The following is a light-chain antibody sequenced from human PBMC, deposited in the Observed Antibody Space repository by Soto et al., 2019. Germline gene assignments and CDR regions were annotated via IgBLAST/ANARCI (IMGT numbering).Light chain of an antibody. V-gene: IGKV1-5*03. J-gene: IGKJ5*01. CDR3: QKYENLPT. CDR2: KAS. CDR1: QSISTW. Sequence: DLQMTQSPSTLSASVGDKFTITCRASQSISTWLAWYQQNPGKAPKLLIYKASGLESVVPSRFRGSGSGTDFTFTISRLQPEDIETYYCQKYENLPTFGQGTQLDIK.